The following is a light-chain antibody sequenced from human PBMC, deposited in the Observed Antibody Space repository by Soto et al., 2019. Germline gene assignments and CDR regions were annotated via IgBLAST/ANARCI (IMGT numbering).Light chain of an antibody. V-gene: IGKV1-27*01. CDR1: QDIGNY. Sequence: DIQMTQSPSSLSASVGDNITITCRANQDIGNYLAWYQQRPGEVPKLLIHAASALQSGVSSRFSGSGSGTHFALRIVSLQPGDIGSYYCQKCDSAPRTFGRWTKVEIK. CDR2: AAS. CDR3: QKCDSAPRT. J-gene: IGKJ1*01.